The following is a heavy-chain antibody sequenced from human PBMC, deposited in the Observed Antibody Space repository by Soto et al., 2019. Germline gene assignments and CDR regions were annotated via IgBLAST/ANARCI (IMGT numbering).Heavy chain of an antibody. J-gene: IGHJ4*02. CDR1: GFTFSSYE. CDR3: ARGGSYFDY. V-gene: IGHV3-48*03. Sequence: SLRLSCAASGFTFSSYEMNWVRQAPGKGLEWVSYITGSGNTIYYADSVKGRFTISRDNAKNSMYLQMNSLRAEDTAVYYCARGGSYFDYWGQGTLVTVYS. CDR2: ITGSGNTI. D-gene: IGHD1-26*01.